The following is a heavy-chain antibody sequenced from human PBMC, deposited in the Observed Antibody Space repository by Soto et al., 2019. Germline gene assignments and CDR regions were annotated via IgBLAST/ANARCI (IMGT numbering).Heavy chain of an antibody. V-gene: IGHV3-30*04. Sequence: QVQLVESGGGVVQPGRSQRLSCAASGFTFSSYAMHWVRQAPGKGLEWVAVISHDGSNKYYADSVKGRFTISRDNSKNTLYLQMNSLRAEDTAVYYCARYRARSGSYGGYGLDVWGQGTTVTVSS. CDR3: ARYRARSGSYGGYGLDV. CDR2: ISHDGSNK. D-gene: IGHD3-3*01. J-gene: IGHJ6*02. CDR1: GFTFSSYA.